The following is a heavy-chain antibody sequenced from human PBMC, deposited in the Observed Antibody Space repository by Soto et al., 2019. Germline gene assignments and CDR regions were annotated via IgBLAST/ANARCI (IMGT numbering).Heavy chain of an antibody. V-gene: IGHV3-23*01. CDR2: ISGSGGST. Sequence: GGSLRLSCSASGFTFSSYAMSWVRQAPGKGPEWVSAISGSGGSTYYADSVKGRFTNSRDNSKNTLYLQMNSLRAEDTAVYYCAKDITISGVVIEGMDVWGQGTTVTAAS. J-gene: IGHJ6*02. CDR3: AKDITISGVVIEGMDV. CDR1: GFTFSSYA. D-gene: IGHD3-3*01.